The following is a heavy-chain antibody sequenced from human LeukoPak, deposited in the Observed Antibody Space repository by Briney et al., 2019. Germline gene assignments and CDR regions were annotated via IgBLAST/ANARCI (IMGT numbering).Heavy chain of an antibody. CDR2: ISTSSIYI. CDR3: ARPQEEDGYNYNWAFDY. V-gene: IGHV3-21*01. J-gene: IGHJ4*02. D-gene: IGHD5-24*01. Sequence: GGSLRLSCAASGFTFRNYGMHWVRQAPGRGLEWVSSISTSSIYIYYADSLKGRFSISRDNAKKSLYLQMNSLRAEDTAVYYCARPQEEDGYNYNWAFDYWGQGTLVTVSS. CDR1: GFTFRNYG.